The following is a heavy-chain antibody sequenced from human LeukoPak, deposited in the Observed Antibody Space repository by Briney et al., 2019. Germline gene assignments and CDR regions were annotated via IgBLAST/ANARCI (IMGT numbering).Heavy chain of an antibody. Sequence: PSETLSLTCTVSGGSMSGYYWNWIRQPAGKGLEWIGRIHSSGSTNYNSSLKSRLTMSVDTSKNQFSLKLSSVTAADTAMYYCARDGESGYSGYDPSFDYWGQGTLVTVSS. CDR2: IHSSGST. D-gene: IGHD5-12*01. J-gene: IGHJ4*02. V-gene: IGHV4-4*07. CDR3: ARDGESGYSGYDPSFDY. CDR1: GGSMSGYY.